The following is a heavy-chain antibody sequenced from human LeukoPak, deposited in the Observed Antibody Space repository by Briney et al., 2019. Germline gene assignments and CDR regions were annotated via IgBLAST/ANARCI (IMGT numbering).Heavy chain of an antibody. V-gene: IGHV4-59*08. D-gene: IGHD5-18*01. CDR2: IYYSGST. CDR1: GGSISSYY. J-gene: IGHJ4*02. CDR3: ARRPAMGAYYFDY. Sequence: SETLSLTCTVSGGSISSYYWSWIRQPPGKGLEWIGYIYYSGSTNYNPSLKSRVTISVDTSKNQFSPKLSSVTAADTAVYYCARRPAMGAYYFDYWGQGTLVTVSS.